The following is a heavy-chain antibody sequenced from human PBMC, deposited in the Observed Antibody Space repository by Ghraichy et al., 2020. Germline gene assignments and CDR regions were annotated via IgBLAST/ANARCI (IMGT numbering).Heavy chain of an antibody. V-gene: IGHV4-31*03. D-gene: IGHD6-13*01. CDR3: ARSSSSWYYYYYYGMDV. CDR1: GGSISSGGYY. J-gene: IGHJ6*02. CDR2: IYYSGST. Sequence: SETLSLTCTVSGGSISSGGYYWSWIRQHPGKGLEWIGYIYYSGSTYYNPSLKSRVTISVDTSKNQFSLKLSSVTAADTAVYYCARSSSSWYYYYYYGMDVWGQGTTVTVSS.